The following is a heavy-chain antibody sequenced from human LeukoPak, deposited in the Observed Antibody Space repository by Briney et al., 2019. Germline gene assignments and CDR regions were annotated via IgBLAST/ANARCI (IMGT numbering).Heavy chain of an antibody. CDR2: IRYDGSNK. D-gene: IGHD2-15*01. CDR1: GFTFSSYG. Sequence: GGSLRLSCAASGFTFSSYGMHWVCQAPGKGLEWVAFIRYDGSNKYYADSVKGRFTISRDNSKNTLYLQMNSLRAEDTAVYYCAKDGGVVVAATLVYYFDYWGQGTLVTVSS. J-gene: IGHJ4*02. CDR3: AKDGGVVVAATLVYYFDY. V-gene: IGHV3-30*02.